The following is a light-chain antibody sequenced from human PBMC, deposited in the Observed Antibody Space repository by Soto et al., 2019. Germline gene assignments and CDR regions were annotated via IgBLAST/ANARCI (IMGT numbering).Light chain of an antibody. CDR1: QSVSSY. CDR3: QQRSNWPLT. Sequence: ESFLTQSQATLSLCRWERATLSWRASQSVSSYLAWYQQKPGQAPRLLIYDASNRATGIPARFSGSGSGTDFTLTISSLEPEDFAVYYCQQRSNWPLTFGGGTKVDIK. CDR2: DAS. J-gene: IGKJ4*01. V-gene: IGKV3-11*01.